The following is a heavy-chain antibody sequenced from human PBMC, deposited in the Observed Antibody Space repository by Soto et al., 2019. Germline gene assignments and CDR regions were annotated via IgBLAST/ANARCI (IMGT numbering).Heavy chain of an antibody. CDR2: MSGSGGST. V-gene: IGHV3-23*01. CDR3: AKGGVVTLGGVSLTG. J-gene: IGHJ4*02. CDR1: GFTFSSYA. D-gene: IGHD3-16*01. Sequence: EVQLFESGGGLVQTGGSLRLSCAASGFTFSSYAMNWVRQAPGKGLEWFSAMSGSGGSTYYAGSVKVRFTISRDNSKNPLHLQMNSLRAEDTAVYYWAKGGVVTLGGVSLTGCGQGPLVNVSS.